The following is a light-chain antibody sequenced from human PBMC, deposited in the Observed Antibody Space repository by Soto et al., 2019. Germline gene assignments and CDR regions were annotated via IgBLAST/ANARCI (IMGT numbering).Light chain of an antibody. CDR2: RNN. J-gene: IGLJ2*01. V-gene: IGLV1-47*01. CDR3: STWDDSLPGIVV. CDR1: TSNIGRNY. Sequence: QSVLTQPPSASGTPGQPVTFPCSGSTSNIGRNYVCWYQQLPGTAPKLLIYRNNHRPSGVPDRFSGSKSGTSASLAISGLRSEDEADYYCSTWDDSLPGIVVFGGGTKLTVL.